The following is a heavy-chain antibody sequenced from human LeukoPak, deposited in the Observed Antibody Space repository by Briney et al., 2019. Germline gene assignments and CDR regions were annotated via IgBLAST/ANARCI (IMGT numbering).Heavy chain of an antibody. CDR1: GGSISSYY. D-gene: IGHD2-15*01. Sequence: SETLSLTCTVSGGSISSYYWSWLRQPPGKGLEWIGYIYYSGSTNYNPSLKSRVTISVDTSKNQFSLKLSSVTAADTAVYYCAGDRGYCSGGSCYGWYFDLWGRGTLVTVSS. J-gene: IGHJ2*01. CDR2: IYYSGST. CDR3: AGDRGYCSGGSCYGWYFDL. V-gene: IGHV4-59*01.